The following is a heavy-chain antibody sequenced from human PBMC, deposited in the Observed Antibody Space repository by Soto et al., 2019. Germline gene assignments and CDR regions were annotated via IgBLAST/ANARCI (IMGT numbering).Heavy chain of an antibody. CDR3: ARLRAPWRQLISMSFHL. J-gene: IGHJ4*03. CDR1: GYDFTNYW. Sequence: PGESLKISCKASGYDFTNYWIAWVRQTPGRGLEWMGMIYPGDSDIRYNPSFRGRVTISADKSITSAFVQWGSLKASDSAIYYCARLRAPWRQLISMSFHLWGLGTLVTVYS. V-gene: IGHV5-51*01. D-gene: IGHD6-13*01. CDR2: IYPGDSDI.